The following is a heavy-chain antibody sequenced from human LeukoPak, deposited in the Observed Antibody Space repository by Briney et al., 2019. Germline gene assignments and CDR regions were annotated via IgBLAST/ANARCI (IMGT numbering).Heavy chain of an antibody. V-gene: IGHV3-30*03. D-gene: IGHD2-15*01. Sequence: PGGSLRLSCAASGFTFSSYAMHWVRQAPGKGLEWVAVISYDGSNKYFADSVKGRFTISRDNSKNTLYLQMNSLRAEDTAVYYCAAAGYCSGGSCYPHYWGQGTLVTVSS. CDR1: GFTFSSYA. J-gene: IGHJ4*02. CDR2: ISYDGSNK. CDR3: AAAGYCSGGSCYPHY.